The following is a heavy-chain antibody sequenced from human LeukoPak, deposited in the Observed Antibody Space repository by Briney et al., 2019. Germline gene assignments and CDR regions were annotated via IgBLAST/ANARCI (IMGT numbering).Heavy chain of an antibody. V-gene: IGHV3-64*01. CDR1: GFTFSSYA. CDR3: ARDVDYDSSGYYYFDY. Sequence: GGSLRLSCAASGFTFSSYAMHWVRQAPGKRLEYVSAISSNGGSTYYANSVKGRFTISRDNSKNTLYLQMGSLRAEDMAVYYCARDVDYDSSGYYYFDYWGQGTLVTVSS. CDR2: ISSNGGST. J-gene: IGHJ4*02. D-gene: IGHD3-22*01.